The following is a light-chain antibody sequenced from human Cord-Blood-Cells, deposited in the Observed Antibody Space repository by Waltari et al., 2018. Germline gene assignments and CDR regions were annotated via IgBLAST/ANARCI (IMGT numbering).Light chain of an antibody. V-gene: IGKV1-12*01. CDR1: QGISSW. CDR2: AAS. CDR3: QQANSVPPT. J-gene: IGKJ2*01. Sequence: DIQMTQSPSSVSASVGDRVTITCRTSQGISSWLAWYQQKPGKAPKLLIYAASSLQSGGPSRFSGRGSGTDFAHTISSLQPQGFATYYCQQANSVPPTFGQGTKLEIK.